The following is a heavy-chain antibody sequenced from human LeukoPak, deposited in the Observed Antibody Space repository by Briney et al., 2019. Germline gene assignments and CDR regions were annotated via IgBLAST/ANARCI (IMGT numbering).Heavy chain of an antibody. V-gene: IGHV6-1*01. Sequence: SQTLSLTCAIFGDSVSSNSAAWSWIRQSPSRGLEWLGRTYYRSKWFDEYAVSVKSRITINPDTSKNQFPLQLKSLTPDDTAVYYCARFRAQMVAFDYWGQGILVTVSS. CDR1: GDSVSSNSAA. J-gene: IGHJ4*02. CDR3: ARFRAQMVAFDY. CDR2: TYYRSKWFD. D-gene: IGHD3-10*01.